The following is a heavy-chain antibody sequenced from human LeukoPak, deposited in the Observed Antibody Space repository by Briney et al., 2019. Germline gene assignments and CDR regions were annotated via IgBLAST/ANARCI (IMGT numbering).Heavy chain of an antibody. D-gene: IGHD1-26*01. V-gene: IGHV1-69*05. CDR3: ARGSYGDPFDI. J-gene: IGHJ3*02. Sequence: GVSVKVSCKASGDTFSSYAISWVRQAPGQGLEWMGGVIPIFGTATYAQKFQGRVTITTDESTSTAYMELSSLRSEDTAVYYCARGSYGDPFDIWGQGTMVTVSS. CDR2: VIPIFGTA. CDR1: GDTFSSYA.